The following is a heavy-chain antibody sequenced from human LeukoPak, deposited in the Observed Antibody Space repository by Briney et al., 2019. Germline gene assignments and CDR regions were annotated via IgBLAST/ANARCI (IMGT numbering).Heavy chain of an antibody. CDR1: GYSVSSDYY. CDR2: IHHSGST. Sequence: SETLSLTCTVSGYSVSSDYYWGWIRQPPGKGLEWIGIIHHSGSTYYNSSLKSRVTISVDTSKNQFSLKLSSVTAADTAVYYCARYYCSGGTCYHFDFWGQGTLVTVSS. J-gene: IGHJ4*02. CDR3: ARYYCSGGTCYHFDF. D-gene: IGHD2-15*01. V-gene: IGHV4-38-2*02.